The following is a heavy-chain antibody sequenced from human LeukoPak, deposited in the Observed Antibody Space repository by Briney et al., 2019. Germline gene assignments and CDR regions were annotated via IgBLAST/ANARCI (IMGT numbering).Heavy chain of an antibody. J-gene: IGHJ3*02. Sequence: GGSLRLSCAASGFTFSSYWMSWVRQAPGKGLEWVANIKQDGSEKYCVDSVKGRFTISRDNAKNSLYLQMNSLRAEDTAVYYCARDWAKLRYFDWFKTDAFDIWGQGTMVTVSS. D-gene: IGHD3-9*01. CDR1: GFTFSSYW. CDR2: IKQDGSEK. V-gene: IGHV3-7*01. CDR3: ARDWAKLRYFDWFKTDAFDI.